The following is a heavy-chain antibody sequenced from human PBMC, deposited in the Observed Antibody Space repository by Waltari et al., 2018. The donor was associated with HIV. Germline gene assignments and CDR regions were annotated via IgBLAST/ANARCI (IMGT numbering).Heavy chain of an antibody. CDR3: ARDSRGSTWSLNWFDP. CDR2: ISSSCNFK. V-gene: IGHV3-21*02. J-gene: IGHJ5*02. CDR1: GFIFNTYS. D-gene: IGHD6-6*01. Sequence: EVQLVESGGGPVKPGESLRPSCVTAGFIFNTYSLNRVRQAPGKGPEWVSSISSSCNFKHYADSVKGRFTISRDNAENSLYLQMNGLRAEDTAIYYCARDSRGSTWSLNWFDPWGQGTLVTVSS.